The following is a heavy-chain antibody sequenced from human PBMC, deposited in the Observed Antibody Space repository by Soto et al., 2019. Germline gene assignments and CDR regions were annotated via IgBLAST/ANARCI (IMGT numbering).Heavy chain of an antibody. V-gene: IGHV1-18*01. CDR1: GYTFRHYD. Sequence: QVQLVQSGAEVKRPRASVKVSCKASGYTFRHYDVAWVRRAPGHGLGRMGWISISKGKTYYQESLQGRVTMTMDTGTTTAYMEVRSLRSDDTAVYYCARKGYIGNFGLDVWGQGTPVTVSS. D-gene: IGHD5-12*01. CDR2: ISISKGKT. J-gene: IGHJ6*02. CDR3: ARKGYIGNFGLDV.